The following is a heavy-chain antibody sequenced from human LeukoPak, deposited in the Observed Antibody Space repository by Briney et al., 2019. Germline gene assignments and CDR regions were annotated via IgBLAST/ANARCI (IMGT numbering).Heavy chain of an antibody. V-gene: IGHV3-66*01. J-gene: IGHJ4*02. CDR1: GFTASSNY. CDR2: IYSGGST. D-gene: IGHD4-17*01. Sequence: PGGSLRLSCAASGFTASSNYMSWVRQAPGKGLEWVSVIYSGGSTYYADSVKGRFTISRDNSKNTLYLQMNSLRAEDTAVYYCARDWKPYGDYGPYYFDYWGQGTLVTVSS. CDR3: ARDWKPYGDYGPYYFDY.